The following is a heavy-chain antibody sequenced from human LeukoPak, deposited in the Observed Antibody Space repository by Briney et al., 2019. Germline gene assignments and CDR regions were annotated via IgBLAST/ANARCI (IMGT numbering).Heavy chain of an antibody. CDR1: GYTFTGYY. V-gene: IGHV1-2*02. J-gene: IGHJ5*02. CDR2: INPNNGDT. CDR3: APDRISYWFDP. D-gene: IGHD2/OR15-2a*01. Sequence: ASVKVSCKTSGYTFTGYYMHWVRQAPGQGLEWMGRINPNNGDTKYAQKFQGRVTMTRDTSITTAYMELTRLSSDDTAVYYCAPDRISYWFDPWGQGTLVTVSS.